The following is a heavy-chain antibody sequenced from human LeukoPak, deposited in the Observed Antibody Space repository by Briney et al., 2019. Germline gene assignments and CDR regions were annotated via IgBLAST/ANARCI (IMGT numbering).Heavy chain of an antibody. CDR3: TRDRGAYNLYGY. V-gene: IGHV3-49*03. CDR2: IRSKAYGETA. CDR1: GFTFSDYA. D-gene: IGHD1-1*01. J-gene: IGHJ4*02. Sequence: GGSLRLSCTASGFTFSDYAMSWIRQAPGKGLEWVGFIRSKAYGETADYAASVKGRFTISRDDSKAIAYLQMNSLKTEDTAVYHCTRDRGAYNLYGYWGQGTLVTVSS.